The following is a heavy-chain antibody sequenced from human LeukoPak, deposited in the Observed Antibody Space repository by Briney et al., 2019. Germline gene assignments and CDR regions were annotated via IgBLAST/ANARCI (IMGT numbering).Heavy chain of an antibody. Sequence: TSETLSLTCTVSGGSISSGSYYWSWIRQPAGKGLEWIGRIYTSGSTNYNPSLRSRVTISVDTSKNQFSLKLSSVTAADTAVYCCARTSSGVSDGMDVWGQGTTVTVSS. J-gene: IGHJ6*02. CDR3: ARTSSGVSDGMDV. D-gene: IGHD3-22*01. CDR2: IYTSGST. V-gene: IGHV4-61*02. CDR1: GGSISSGSYY.